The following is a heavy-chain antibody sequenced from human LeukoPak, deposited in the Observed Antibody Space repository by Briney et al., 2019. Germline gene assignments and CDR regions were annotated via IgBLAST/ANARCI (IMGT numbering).Heavy chain of an antibody. D-gene: IGHD3-22*01. Sequence: GGSLRLSCAASGFTFSSYAMSWVRQAPGKGLEWVSAISGSGGSTYYADSVKGRFTISRDNSKNTLYLQMNSLRAEDTAVYYCAKGSTYYYDSSGYPLPDYWGQGTLVTVSS. V-gene: IGHV3-23*01. CDR2: ISGSGGST. J-gene: IGHJ4*02. CDR1: GFTFSSYA. CDR3: AKGSTYYYDSSGYPLPDY.